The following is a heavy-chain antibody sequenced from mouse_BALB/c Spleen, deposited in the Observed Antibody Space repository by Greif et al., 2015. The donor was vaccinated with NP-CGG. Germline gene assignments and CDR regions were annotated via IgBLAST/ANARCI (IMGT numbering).Heavy chain of an antibody. V-gene: IGHV7-3*02. J-gene: IGHJ3*01. Sequence: EVKLVESGGGLVQPGGSLRLSCATSGFTFTDYYMSWVRQPPGKALEWLGFIRNKANGYTTEYSASVKGRFTISRDNSQSILYLQMNTLRAEDSATYYCARGIYGNYWFACWGQGTLVAVSA. D-gene: IGHD2-1*01. CDR1: GFTFTDYY. CDR3: ARGIYGNYWFAC. CDR2: IRNKANGYTT.